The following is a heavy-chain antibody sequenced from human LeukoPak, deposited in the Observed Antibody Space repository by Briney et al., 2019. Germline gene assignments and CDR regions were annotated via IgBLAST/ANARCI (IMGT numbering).Heavy chain of an antibody. Sequence: GGSLRLSCAASGFTFSNYWMHWVRQAPGKGLVWVSRINYDGSSTSYADSVKGRFTISRDNAKNTLYLQMNSLRAEDTAVYYCARLLWFGELPVDYWGQGTLVTVSS. V-gene: IGHV3-74*01. J-gene: IGHJ4*02. CDR3: ARLLWFGELPVDY. D-gene: IGHD3-10*01. CDR1: GFTFSNYW. CDR2: INYDGSST.